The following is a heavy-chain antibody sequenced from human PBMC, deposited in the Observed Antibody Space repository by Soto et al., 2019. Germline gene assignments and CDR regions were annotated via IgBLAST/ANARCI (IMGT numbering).Heavy chain of an antibody. J-gene: IGHJ4*02. CDR3: VSDRGYGHASVPYS. CDR2: ISYDGGLQ. Sequence: QAHLVESGGGVVQPGRSLRLSCAASGFTFTSYGMHWVRQAPGTRLEWVAVISYDGGLQHYADSVKGRFTISRDNSKNRGLLQMHSLRAEDTAVYYCVSDRGYGHASVPYSWGQGTLVSVSS. D-gene: IGHD5-18*01. V-gene: IGHV3-30*13. CDR1: GFTFTSYG.